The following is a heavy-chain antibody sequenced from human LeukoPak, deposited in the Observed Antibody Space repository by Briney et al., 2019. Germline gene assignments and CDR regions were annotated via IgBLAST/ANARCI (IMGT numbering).Heavy chain of an antibody. CDR1: GGTFSSYA. V-gene: IGHV1-69*04. CDR2: IIPILGMA. CDR3: ARAGTYYYDSSGSSNFQH. D-gene: IGHD3-22*01. Sequence: ASVKVSCKASGGTFSSYAISWVRQAPGQGLEWMGRIIPILGMANYAQKFQGRVTITTDKSTSTAYMELSSLRSEDTAVYYCARAGTYYYDSSGSSNFQHWGQGTLVTVSS. J-gene: IGHJ1*01.